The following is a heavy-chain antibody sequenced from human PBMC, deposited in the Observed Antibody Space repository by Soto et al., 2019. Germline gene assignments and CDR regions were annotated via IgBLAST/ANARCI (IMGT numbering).Heavy chain of an antibody. CDR1: GYTFTNYG. CDR3: ARDSGAWGSYRYTSYYYYGMDV. Sequence: QVQVMQSGAEVKTPGASVKVSCKASGYTFTNYGITWVRQAPGQGLEWMGWISAYNGNTNYAQKVQGRVTMTTDTSTNTAYMELRSLRSDDTAVYYCARDSGAWGSYRYTSYYYYGMDVWGQGTTVTVSS. CDR2: ISAYNGNT. J-gene: IGHJ6*02. D-gene: IGHD3-16*02. V-gene: IGHV1-18*04.